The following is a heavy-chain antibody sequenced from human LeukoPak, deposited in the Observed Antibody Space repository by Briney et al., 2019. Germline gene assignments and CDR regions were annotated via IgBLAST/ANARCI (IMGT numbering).Heavy chain of an antibody. CDR1: GGSFSDYF. D-gene: IGHD3-22*01. V-gene: IGHV4-34*01. Sequence: SETLSLTCAVYGGSFSDYFWSWIRQPPGKGLEWIGEISHSGSTTYNPSLRGRVTISGDTSKKQFSLKLSSATAADTAVYYCVTYYYGSSAPKRNYWGQGILVTVSS. CDR2: ISHSGST. J-gene: IGHJ4*02. CDR3: VTYYYGSSAPKRNY.